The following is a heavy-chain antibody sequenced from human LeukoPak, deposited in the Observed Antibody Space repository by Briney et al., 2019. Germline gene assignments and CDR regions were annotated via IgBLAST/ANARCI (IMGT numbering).Heavy chain of an antibody. CDR3: ARDGGLQSHFDF. J-gene: IGHJ4*02. D-gene: IGHD3-16*01. CDR1: GDSFTDYY. CDR2: IYYNENS. V-gene: IGHV4-59*01. Sequence: ASETLSLTCNVVGDSFTDYYWNWLRQPPGKGLEWIGYIYYNENSNYSPSLKGRVTLSVDTSRNQFSLHLASVTAADTAIYYCARDGGLQSHFDFWGQGILVTVAS.